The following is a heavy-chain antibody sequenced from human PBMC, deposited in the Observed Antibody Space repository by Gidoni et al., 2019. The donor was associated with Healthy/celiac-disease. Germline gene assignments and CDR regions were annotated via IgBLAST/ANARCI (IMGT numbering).Heavy chain of an antibody. J-gene: IGHJ5*02. CDR3: ARIIGRNWFDP. Sequence: QAQLVLAGAEGRKPGASVKVFCKASGYTFTGYYMHWVRQAPGQGLEWMGWINPNSGGTNYAQKFQGRVTMTRDTSISTAYMGLSRLRSDDTAVYYCARIIGRNWFDPWGQGTLVTVSS. CDR1: GYTFTGYY. CDR2: INPNSGGT. V-gene: IGHV1-2*02.